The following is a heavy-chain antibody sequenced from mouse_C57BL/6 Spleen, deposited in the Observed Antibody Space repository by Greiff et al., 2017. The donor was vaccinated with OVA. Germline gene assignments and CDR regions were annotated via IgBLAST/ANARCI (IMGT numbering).Heavy chain of an antibody. Sequence: QVQLQQPGAELVKPGASVKMSCKASGYTFTSYWITWVKQRPGQGLEWIGDIYPGSGSTNYDEKFKSKATLTVDTSSSTAYMQLSSLTSEDSAVYNCASRGRGDAMDDWGKGTSVTVSS. CDR1: GYTFTSYW. CDR2: IYPGSGST. V-gene: IGHV1-55*01. CDR3: ASRGRGDAMDD. J-gene: IGHJ4*01.